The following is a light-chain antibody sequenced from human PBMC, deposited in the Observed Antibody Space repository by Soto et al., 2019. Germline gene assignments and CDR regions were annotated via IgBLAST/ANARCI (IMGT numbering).Light chain of an antibody. CDR1: QSVSSD. CDR3: QQHETLIT. Sequence: EIVMTQSPATLSVSPGETATLSFRACQSVSSDLAWYHQKPGQAPRLLIYGASTRATGIPDRFSGSGSGTDFTLTISRLEPEDFAVYYCQQHETLITFGQGTRLEIK. J-gene: IGKJ5*01. V-gene: IGKV3D-15*01. CDR2: GAS.